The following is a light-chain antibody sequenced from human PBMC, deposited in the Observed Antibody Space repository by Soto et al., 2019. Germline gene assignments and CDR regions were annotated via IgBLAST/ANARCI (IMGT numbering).Light chain of an antibody. Sequence: SYELTQPPSVSVSPGQTASITCSGDKLGDKYACWYQQKPGQSPVLVIYQDSKRPSGIPERFSGSNSGYTATLTISGTQAMDEADYYCQAWDSSNVVFGGGTKLTVL. CDR3: QAWDSSNVV. V-gene: IGLV3-1*01. CDR2: QDS. J-gene: IGLJ2*01. CDR1: KLGDKY.